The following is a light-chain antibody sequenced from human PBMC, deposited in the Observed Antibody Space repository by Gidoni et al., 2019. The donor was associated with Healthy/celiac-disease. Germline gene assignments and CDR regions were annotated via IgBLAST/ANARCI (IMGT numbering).Light chain of an antibody. V-gene: IGKV1-5*03. Sequence: DIQMTQSPSTLSASVGDRVTITCRASQSISSWLAWYQHQPGKAPKLLIYKASSLESGVPSRFSGSGSGTEFTLTISSLQPDDFATYYCQQYNSYSWTFXXXTKVEIK. CDR3: QQYNSYSWT. CDR2: KAS. CDR1: QSISSW. J-gene: IGKJ1*01.